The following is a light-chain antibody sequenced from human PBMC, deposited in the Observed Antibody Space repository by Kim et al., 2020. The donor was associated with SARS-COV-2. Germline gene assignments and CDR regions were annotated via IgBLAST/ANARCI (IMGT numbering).Light chain of an antibody. J-gene: IGLJ3*02. Sequence: QKVTISCSGSSSNIGNNYVSCYQQLPGTAPKLLIYDNNKRPSGIPDRVSGSKSGTSATLGITGLQTGDEADYYCGTWDSSLSAGVFGGGTQLTVL. CDR2: DNN. CDR3: GTWDSSLSAGV. CDR1: SSNIGNNY. V-gene: IGLV1-51*01.